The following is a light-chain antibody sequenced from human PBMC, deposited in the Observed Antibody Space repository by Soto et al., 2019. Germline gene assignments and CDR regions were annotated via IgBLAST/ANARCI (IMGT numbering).Light chain of an antibody. V-gene: IGKV1-39*01. J-gene: IGKJ4*01. CDR3: QQSYSTPPT. CDR2: AAS. CDR1: QSISSY. Sequence: DIQMTQSPSSLSASVGDRVTITCRASQSISSYLNWYQQKPGKAPKLLIYAASSLQSGVTSRFSGTGSWTDFTPTISSLQPEDFATYYCQQSYSTPPTFGGGTKVEIK.